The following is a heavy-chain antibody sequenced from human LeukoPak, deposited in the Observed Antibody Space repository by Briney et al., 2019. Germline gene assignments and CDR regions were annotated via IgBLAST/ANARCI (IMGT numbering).Heavy chain of an antibody. CDR2: ISVSGDRT. CDR1: GFTFSSSA. CDR3: AKGYYGSGSYGWFDY. Sequence: GGSLRLSCEASGFTFSSSAMNWVRQAPGKGLEWVSSISVSGDRTYYADSVKGRFTISRDNSKNTLFLQMNSLRAEDTAVYYCAKGYYGSGSYGWFDYWGQGTLVTVSS. V-gene: IGHV3-23*01. J-gene: IGHJ4*02. D-gene: IGHD3-10*01.